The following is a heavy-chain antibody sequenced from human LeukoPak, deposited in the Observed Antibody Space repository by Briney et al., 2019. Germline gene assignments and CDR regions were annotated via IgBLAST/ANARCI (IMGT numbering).Heavy chain of an antibody. J-gene: IGHJ6*03. V-gene: IGHV1-18*01. CDR3: ARVRLWDIAVAGRGPDYYYYYMDV. D-gene: IGHD6-19*01. CDR1: GGTFSSYA. CDR2: ISAYNGNT. Sequence: GASVKVSCKASGGTFSSYAISWVRQAPGQGLEWMGWISAYNGNTNYAQKLQGRVTMTTDTSTSTAYMELRSLRSDDTAVYYCARVRLWDIAVAGRGPDYYYYYMDVWGKGTTVTVSS.